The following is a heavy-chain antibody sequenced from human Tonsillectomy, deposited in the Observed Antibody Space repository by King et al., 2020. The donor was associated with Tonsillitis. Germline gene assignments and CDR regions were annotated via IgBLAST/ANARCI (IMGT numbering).Heavy chain of an antibody. CDR2: IYYSGST. D-gene: IGHD3-9*01. CDR3: ARRPYDILTGGFDY. Sequence: LQLQESGPGLVKPSETLSLTCSVSGGSISSSYYWGWIRQPPGKGLEWIGSIYYSGSTYYSPSLKSRVTISVDTSKNQFSLNLSSMTAAVTAVYYCARRPYDILTGGFDYWGQGTLVTVSS. CDR1: GGSISSSYY. J-gene: IGHJ4*02. V-gene: IGHV4-39*01.